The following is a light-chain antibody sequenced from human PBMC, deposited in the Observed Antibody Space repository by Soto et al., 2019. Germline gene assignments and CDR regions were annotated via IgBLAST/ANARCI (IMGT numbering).Light chain of an antibody. CDR1: QSIDNY. V-gene: IGKV1D-8*01. CDR2: TTS. Sequence: VIRMTQSPSLLSASTGDRVTISCRISQSIDNYLVWYQQKPGKAPELLIYTTSSLQSGVPSRFSGSGSGTDFTLTITCLQSEDLATYYCQENYSAPPGFGQGTRLEIK. J-gene: IGKJ5*01. CDR3: QENYSAPPG.